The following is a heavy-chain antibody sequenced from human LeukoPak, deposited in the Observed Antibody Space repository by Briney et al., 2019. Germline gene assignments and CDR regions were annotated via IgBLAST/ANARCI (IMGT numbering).Heavy chain of an antibody. V-gene: IGHV3-21*01. CDR2: ISSSSSYT. CDR1: GFTFSSYS. D-gene: IGHD4-11*01. CDR3: VKDGTLTTTDFQH. J-gene: IGHJ1*01. Sequence: PGGSLRLSCAASGFTFSSYSMNWVRQAPGKGLEWVSSISSSSSYTYYADSVKGRFTISRDNAKNSLYLQMNSLRAEDTAVYYCVKDGTLTTTDFQHWGQGTLVTVSS.